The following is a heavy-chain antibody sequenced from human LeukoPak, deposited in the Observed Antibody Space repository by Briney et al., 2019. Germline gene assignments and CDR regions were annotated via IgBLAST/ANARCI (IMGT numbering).Heavy chain of an antibody. V-gene: IGHV3-23*01. CDR1: GFTVASYS. D-gene: IGHD3-10*01. Sequence: GRCPRLACAVSGFTVASYSIRYIRQAPRKCLEWVSAISAGGENTYYADSVKGRFNISRDNSKDTLYLQMNSLRAEDTATYYCAKPRAMRTGVGRYFDLWGRGTLVTVSS. CDR3: AKPRAMRTGVGRYFDL. CDR2: ISAGGENT. J-gene: IGHJ2*01.